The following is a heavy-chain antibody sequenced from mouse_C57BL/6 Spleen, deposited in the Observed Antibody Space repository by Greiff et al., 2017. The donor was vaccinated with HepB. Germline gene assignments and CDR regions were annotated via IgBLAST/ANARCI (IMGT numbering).Heavy chain of an antibody. Sequence: QVQLKESGAELVKPGASVKISCKASGYAFSSYWMNWVKQRPGKGLEWIGQIYPGDGDTNYNGKFKGKATLTADKSSSTAYMQLSSLTSEDSAVYFCARSGLRQGYYFDYWGQGTTLTVSS. J-gene: IGHJ2*01. CDR1: GYAFSSYW. CDR3: ARSGLRQGYYFDY. D-gene: IGHD2-4*01. V-gene: IGHV1-80*01. CDR2: IYPGDGDT.